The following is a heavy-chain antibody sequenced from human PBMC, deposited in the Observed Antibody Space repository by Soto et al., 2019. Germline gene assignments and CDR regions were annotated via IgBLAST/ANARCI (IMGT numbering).Heavy chain of an antibody. J-gene: IGHJ5*02. Sequence: GGSLRLSCAVSVFTFGSYWMSWVRLTPGKGLEWVSAISGSGGSTYYADSVKGRFTISRDNSKNTLYLQMNSLRAKDTAVYYCAKDAPHCSSTSCYWFGFDPWGQGTLVTVSS. CDR2: ISGSGGST. CDR3: AKDAPHCSSTSCYWFGFDP. V-gene: IGHV3-23*01. CDR1: VFTFGSYW. D-gene: IGHD2-2*01.